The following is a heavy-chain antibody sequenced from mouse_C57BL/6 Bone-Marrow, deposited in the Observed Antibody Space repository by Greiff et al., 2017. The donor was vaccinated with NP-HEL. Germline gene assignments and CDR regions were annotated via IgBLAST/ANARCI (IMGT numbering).Heavy chain of an antibody. CDR1: GYTFTSYW. J-gene: IGHJ3*01. CDR3: AREGGYYGSSSWFAY. D-gene: IGHD1-1*01. CDR2: IDPSDSYT. Sequence: VKLQQPGAELVMPGASVKLSCKASGYTFTSYWMHWVKQRPGQGLEWIGEIDPSDSYTNYNQKFKGKSTLTVDKSSSTAYMQLSSLTSEDSAVYYCAREGGYYGSSSWFAYWGQGTLVTVSA. V-gene: IGHV1-69*01.